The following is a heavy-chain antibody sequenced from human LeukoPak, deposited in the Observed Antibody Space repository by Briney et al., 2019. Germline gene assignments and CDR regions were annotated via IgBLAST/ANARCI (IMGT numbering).Heavy chain of an antibody. Sequence: SETLSLTCAVYGGSFSGYYWSWIRQPPGKGLEWIGSIYYSGSTYYNPSLKSRVTISVDTSKNQFSLKLSSVTAADTAVYYCARLPGDDDAFDIWGQGTMVTVSS. V-gene: IGHV4-34*01. CDR2: IYYSGST. D-gene: IGHD2-21*01. J-gene: IGHJ3*02. CDR1: GGSFSGYY. CDR3: ARLPGDDDAFDI.